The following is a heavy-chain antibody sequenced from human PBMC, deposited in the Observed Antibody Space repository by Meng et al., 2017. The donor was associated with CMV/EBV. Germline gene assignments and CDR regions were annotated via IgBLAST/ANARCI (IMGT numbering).Heavy chain of an antibody. J-gene: IGHJ4*02. CDR3: ARERVVPAARPGYFDY. CDR2: INSDGSST. CDR1: GFTFSSYW. D-gene: IGHD2-2*02. Sequence: GESLKISCAASGFTFSSYWMHWVRQAPGKGLVWVSRINSDGSSTSYADSVKGRFTISRDNSKNTLYLQMNSLRAEDTAVYYCARERVVPAARPGYFDYWGQGTLVTVSS. V-gene: IGHV3-74*01.